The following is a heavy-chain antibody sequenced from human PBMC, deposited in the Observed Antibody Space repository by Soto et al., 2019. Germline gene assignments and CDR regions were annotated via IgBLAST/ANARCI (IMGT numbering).Heavy chain of an antibody. V-gene: IGHV3-30-3*01. Sequence: QVQLVESGGGVVQPGRSLRLSCAASGFTFSSYTMHWVRQAPGKGLEWVAVISYDNGVNKYYADSVKGRFTISIDNSKNTLYLQMNSLRAEDTAVYYCARSIAVAGTPEFDYWGQGALVTVSS. J-gene: IGHJ4*02. D-gene: IGHD6-19*01. CDR1: GFTFSSYT. CDR2: ISYDNGVNK. CDR3: ARSIAVAGTPEFDY.